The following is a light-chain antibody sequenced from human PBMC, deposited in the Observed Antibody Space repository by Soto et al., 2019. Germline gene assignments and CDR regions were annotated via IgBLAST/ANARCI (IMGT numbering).Light chain of an antibody. CDR1: SSDVVGNNY. Sequence: QSVLTQPASVSGSPGQSTTLSCTGTSSDVVGNNYVSWYQQHPGKPPKLMLYDNSNPPSVVSNCFSGSKSGNTASLSISGLQAEDEADYYCISFTSRSTPVVFGGGTKVTVL. V-gene: IGLV2-14*01. CDR2: DNS. J-gene: IGLJ2*01. CDR3: ISFTSRSTPVV.